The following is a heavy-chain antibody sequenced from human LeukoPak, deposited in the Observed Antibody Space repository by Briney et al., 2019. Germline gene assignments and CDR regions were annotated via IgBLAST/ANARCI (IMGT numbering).Heavy chain of an antibody. V-gene: IGHV3-30-3*01. CDR2: ISYDGSNK. Sequence: PGGSLRLSCAASGFTFSSYAMHWVRQAPGKGLEWVAVISYDGSNKYYADSVKGRFTISRDNSKNTLYLQMNSLRAEDTAVYYCARDGGRDGYNWCDYWGQGTLVTVSS. CDR1: GFTFSSYA. CDR3: ARDGGRDGYNWCDY. D-gene: IGHD5-24*01. J-gene: IGHJ4*02.